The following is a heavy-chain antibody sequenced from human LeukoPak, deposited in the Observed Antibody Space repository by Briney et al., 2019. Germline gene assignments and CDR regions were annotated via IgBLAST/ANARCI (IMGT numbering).Heavy chain of an antibody. CDR2: INQYGSDK. Sequence: GGSLRLSCAASGFTFSSYWMSWVRQAPEKGLEGVANINQYGSDKYYVDSVKGRFTISRDNAKNSLYLQMNSLRAEDAAVYYCARKGYYDSGSDYWGRGTLVTVSS. J-gene: IGHJ4*02. V-gene: IGHV3-7*01. CDR3: ARKGYYDSGSDY. CDR1: GFTFSSYW. D-gene: IGHD3-10*01.